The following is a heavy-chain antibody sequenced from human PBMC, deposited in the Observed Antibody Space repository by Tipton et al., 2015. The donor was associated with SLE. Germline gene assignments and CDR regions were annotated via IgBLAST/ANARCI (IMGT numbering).Heavy chain of an antibody. J-gene: IGHJ4*02. D-gene: IGHD6-6*01. CDR3: ARLAGRRFPFDS. Sequence: TLSLTCAVYGGSFSGYYWSWIRQPPGKGLEWIGEISHSGSTNYNPSLKSRVTISVDSSKNQFSLKLSSVTAADTAVYFCARLAGRRFPFDSWGQGTLVTVSS. CDR1: GGSFSGYY. CDR2: ISHSGST. V-gene: IGHV4-34*01.